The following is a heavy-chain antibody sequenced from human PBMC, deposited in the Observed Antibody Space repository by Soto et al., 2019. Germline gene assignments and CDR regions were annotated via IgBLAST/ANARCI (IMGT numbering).Heavy chain of an antibody. Sequence: SETLSLTCTVSGGSISSGGYYWSWIRQHPGKGLEWIGYIYYSGSTYYNPSLKSRVTISVDTSKNQFSLKLSSVTAADTAVYYCARDSSSSGWLNYWGQGTLVTVSS. D-gene: IGHD6-19*01. J-gene: IGHJ4*02. CDR3: ARDSSSSGWLNY. CDR2: IYYSGST. CDR1: GGSISSGGYY. V-gene: IGHV4-31*03.